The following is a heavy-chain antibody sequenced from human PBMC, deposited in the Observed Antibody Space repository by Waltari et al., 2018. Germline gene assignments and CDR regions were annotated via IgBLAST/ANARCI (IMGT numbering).Heavy chain of an antibody. D-gene: IGHD3-9*01. CDR1: GFTFGDYA. Sequence: EVQLVESGGGLVQPGRSLRLSCTASGFTFGDYAMRWVRKAPGKGLEWVGFIRSKAYGGTTEYAASVKGRFTISRDDSKSIAYLQMNSLKTEDTAVYYCTREPFLRYFDFGDYYYGMDVWGQGTTVTVSS. V-gene: IGHV3-49*04. CDR3: TREPFLRYFDFGDYYYGMDV. CDR2: IRSKAYGGTT. J-gene: IGHJ6*02.